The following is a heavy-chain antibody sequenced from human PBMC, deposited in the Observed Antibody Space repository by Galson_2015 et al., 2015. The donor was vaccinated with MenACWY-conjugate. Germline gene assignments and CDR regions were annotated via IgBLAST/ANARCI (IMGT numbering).Heavy chain of an antibody. J-gene: IGHJ4*02. Sequence: SLRLSCAASGFTFDSYRMSWVRQAPGKGLERVTNINRDGGGTYYAASVQGRFTISKDNAENSLYLQMNSLRAEDPPIYYCARIILDGLDYWGQGTLVAVSS. V-gene: IGHV3-7*01. CDR1: GFTFDSYR. CDR2: INRDGGGT. CDR3: ARIILDGLDY.